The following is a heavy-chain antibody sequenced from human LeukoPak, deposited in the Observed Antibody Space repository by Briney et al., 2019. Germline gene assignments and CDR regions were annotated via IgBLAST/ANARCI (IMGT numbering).Heavy chain of an antibody. CDR3: ARALALMVRGVPFYYYYGMDV. Sequence: ASVKVSCKASGYTFTSYAMHWVHQAPGQRLEWMGWINAGNGNTKYSQKFQGRVTITRDTSASTAYMELSSLRSEDTAVYYCARALALMVRGVPFYYYYGMDVWGQGTTVTVSS. D-gene: IGHD3-10*01. CDR1: GYTFTSYA. CDR2: INAGNGNT. V-gene: IGHV1-3*01. J-gene: IGHJ6*02.